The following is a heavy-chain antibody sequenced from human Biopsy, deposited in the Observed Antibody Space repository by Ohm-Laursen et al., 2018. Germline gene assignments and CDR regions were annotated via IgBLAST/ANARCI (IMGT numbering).Heavy chain of an antibody. CDR1: GYTFTGQY. J-gene: IGHJ1*01. CDR2: INPHSGTT. D-gene: IGHD2-15*01. CDR3: AKGQDLRGGAEYFQH. V-gene: IGHV1-2*02. Sequence: ASVKVSCKASGYTFTGQYLHWARQVPGQGLEWMGWINPHSGTTKFAQDFQGRVTMTRDTSITTAYMELRRLRSDDTAVYYCAKGQDLRGGAEYFQHWGRGALVTVSS.